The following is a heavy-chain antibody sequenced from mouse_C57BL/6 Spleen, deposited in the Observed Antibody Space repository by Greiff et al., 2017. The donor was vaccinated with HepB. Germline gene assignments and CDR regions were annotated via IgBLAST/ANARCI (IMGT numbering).Heavy chain of an antibody. V-gene: IGHV1-82*01. Sequence: QVQLKQSGPELVKPGASVKISCKASGYAFSSSWMNWVKQRPGKGLEWIGRIYPGDGDTNYNGKFKGKATLTADKSSSTAYMQLSSLTSGDSAVYLCAREDDDYDGGDAMDDWGQGTSVTVSS. CDR1: GYAFSSSW. CDR2: IYPGDGDT. CDR3: AREDDDYDGGDAMDD. J-gene: IGHJ4*01. D-gene: IGHD2-4*01.